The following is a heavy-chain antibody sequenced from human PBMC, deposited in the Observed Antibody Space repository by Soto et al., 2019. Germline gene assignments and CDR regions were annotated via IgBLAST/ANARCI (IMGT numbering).Heavy chain of an antibody. CDR3: SRHDNTAYAWLDT. CDR2: IRSKASAYAT. V-gene: IGHV3-73*01. Sequence: EVQVVESGGGLVQPGGSLKLSCAASGFSFSDSAIHWVRQASGKGLEWVGRIRSKASAYATAYAASVKGRFTISRDDSKNTAYLQLNSLKSEDTAVYYCSRHDNTAYAWLDTWGQGTLVTVSS. J-gene: IGHJ5*02. CDR1: GFSFSDSA. D-gene: IGHD1-1*01.